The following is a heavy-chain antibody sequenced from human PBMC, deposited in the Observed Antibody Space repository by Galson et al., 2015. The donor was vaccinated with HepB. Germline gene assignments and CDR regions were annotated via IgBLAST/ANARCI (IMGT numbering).Heavy chain of an antibody. D-gene: IGHD2-8*02. CDR2: IKSKTDGETT. CDR3: TTDVYYSTYWSWLDP. Sequence: SLRLSCAASGFPFNNAWMTWVRQAPGMGLEWVGRIKSKTDGETTDYAAPVKGRFTISRDDSKNRLYLQMNSLKTEDPAVYYCTTDVYYSTYWSWLDPRGQGTLVTVPS. V-gene: IGHV3-15*01. CDR1: GFPFNNAW. J-gene: IGHJ5*02.